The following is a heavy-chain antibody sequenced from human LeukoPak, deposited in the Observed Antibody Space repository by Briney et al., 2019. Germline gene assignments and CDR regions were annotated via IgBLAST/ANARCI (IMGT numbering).Heavy chain of an antibody. Sequence: PSETLSLTCAVYGGSFSGYYWSWIRQPPGKGLEWIGEINHSGSTNYNPSLKSRVTISVDTSKNQFSLKLSSVTAADTAVYYCARALAGYGGNPIDYWGQGTLVTVSS. V-gene: IGHV4-34*01. D-gene: IGHD4-23*01. CDR3: ARALAGYGGNPIDY. CDR1: GGSFSGYY. CDR2: INHSGST. J-gene: IGHJ4*02.